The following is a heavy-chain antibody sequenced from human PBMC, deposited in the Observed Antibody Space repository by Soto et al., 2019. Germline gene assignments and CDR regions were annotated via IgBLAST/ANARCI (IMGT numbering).Heavy chain of an antibody. CDR1: GDSITTSGYY. CDR3: ARSHYTYGLLFDY. Sequence: PSETLSLTCSVSGDSITTSGYYWGWIRQPPGKGLQWIGNVYWTGSTFSHPSLTSRVFISVDTSKNEFSLRLTSVTAADTAVYYCARSHYTYGLLFDYWGPGNPGHRLL. D-gene: IGHD2-8*01. CDR2: VYWTGST. J-gene: IGHJ4*02. V-gene: IGHV4-39*01.